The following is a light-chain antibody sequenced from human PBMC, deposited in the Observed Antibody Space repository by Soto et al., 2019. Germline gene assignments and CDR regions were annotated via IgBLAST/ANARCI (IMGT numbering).Light chain of an antibody. Sequence: QSALTQPASVSGSPGQSITISCTGTSSDVGGYNFVSWYQQHPGKAPKLMIYEDSNRPSGVSNRFSGSKSGNTASLTISGLQADDEADYYCSSYINSSTLVFGGGTQLTVL. V-gene: IGLV2-14*01. CDR1: SSDVGGYNF. CDR3: SSYINSSTLV. J-gene: IGLJ3*02. CDR2: EDS.